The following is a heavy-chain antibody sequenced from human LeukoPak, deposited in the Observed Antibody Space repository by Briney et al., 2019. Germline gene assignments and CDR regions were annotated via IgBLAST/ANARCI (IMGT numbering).Heavy chain of an antibody. D-gene: IGHD6-19*01. CDR1: GFTFSNYA. CDR2: ISSTGGYT. J-gene: IGHJ4*02. Sequence: PGGSLRLSCAASGFTFSNYAMHWVRQAPGTGLEYVSAISSTGGYTYYADSVKGRFTISRDNSKDTLYLQMGSLRTEDMAVYYCARASSGWYDYWGQGTLATVSS. CDR3: ARASSGWYDY. V-gene: IGHV3-64*02.